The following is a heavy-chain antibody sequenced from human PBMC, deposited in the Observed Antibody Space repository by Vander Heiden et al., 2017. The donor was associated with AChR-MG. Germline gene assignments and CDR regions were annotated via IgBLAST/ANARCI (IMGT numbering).Heavy chain of an antibody. J-gene: IGHJ5*02. D-gene: IGHD1-1*01. V-gene: IGHV3-23*01. Sequence: EVQLLESGGGLVQPGGSLRLSCAASGVTFSRYAMSWVRQAPGKGLEWVSTIGGSGGTTYYTDSVKGRFTISRDNSKNTLWLQMNSLRPEDTAGYYGAKTGQLDPWGQGTLVTVSS. CDR3: AKTGQLDP. CDR1: GVTFSRYA. CDR2: IGGSGGTT.